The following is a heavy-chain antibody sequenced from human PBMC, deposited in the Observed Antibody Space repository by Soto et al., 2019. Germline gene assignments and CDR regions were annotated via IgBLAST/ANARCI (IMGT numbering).Heavy chain of an antibody. CDR1: GFTFSSYG. J-gene: IGHJ5*02. CDR3: ARDFLGVEYSSSSSYDWFDP. V-gene: IGHV3-33*01. CDR2: IWYDGSNK. Sequence: GGSLRLSCAASGFTFSSYGMHWVRQAPGKGLEWVAVIWYDGSNKYYADSVKGRFTISRDNSKNTLYLQMNSLRAEDTAVYYCARDFLGVEYSSSSSYDWFDPWGQGTLVTVSS. D-gene: IGHD6-6*01.